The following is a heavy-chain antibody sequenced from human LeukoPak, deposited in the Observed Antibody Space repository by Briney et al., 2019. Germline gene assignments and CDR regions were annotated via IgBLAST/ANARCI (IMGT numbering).Heavy chain of an antibody. CDR2: IYPCDSDT. Sequence: VEALQISCKGSGYRFTTYWIGWVRQMPGKGLEWMGVIYPCDSDTRYSPSFQGQVTISADKSISTAYLQWNSLKASDTAMYYCARRAAEAELLDYWGEGTLVTVSS. CDR3: ARRAAEAELLDY. J-gene: IGHJ4*02. V-gene: IGHV5-51*01. CDR1: GYRFTTYW. D-gene: IGHD1-26*01.